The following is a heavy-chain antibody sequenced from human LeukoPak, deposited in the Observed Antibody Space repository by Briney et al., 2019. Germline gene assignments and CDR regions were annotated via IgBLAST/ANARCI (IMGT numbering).Heavy chain of an antibody. CDR2: IIPIFGTA. Sequence: SVKVSCKASGGTFSSYAISWVRQAPGQGLEWMGGIIPIFGTANYAQKFQGRVTITADESTSTAYMELSSLRSEDTAVYYCASSLGIAAAGPKLDYWGQGTLVTVSS. D-gene: IGHD6-13*01. CDR3: ASSLGIAAAGPKLDY. J-gene: IGHJ4*02. V-gene: IGHV1-69*13. CDR1: GGTFSSYA.